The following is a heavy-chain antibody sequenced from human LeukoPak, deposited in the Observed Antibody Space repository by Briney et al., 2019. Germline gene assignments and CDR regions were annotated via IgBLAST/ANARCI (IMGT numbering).Heavy chain of an antibody. J-gene: IGHJ5*02. CDR1: GGSFSGYY. CDR3: ARGGRITMIVVVISRAWFDP. Sequence: SETLSLTCAVYGGSFSGYYWSWIRQPPGKGLEWIGEINHSGSTNYNPSLKSRVTISVDTSKNQFSLKLSSVTAADTAVYYCARGGRITMIVVVISRAWFDPWGQGTLVTVSS. D-gene: IGHD3-22*01. V-gene: IGHV4-34*01. CDR2: INHSGST.